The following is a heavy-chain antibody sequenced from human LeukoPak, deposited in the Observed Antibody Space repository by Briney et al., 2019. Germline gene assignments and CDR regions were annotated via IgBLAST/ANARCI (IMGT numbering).Heavy chain of an antibody. V-gene: IGHV3-33*01. CDR1: GFTFSSYG. J-gene: IGHJ3*02. Sequence: PGGSLRLSCAASGFTFSSYGMHWVRQAPPKGRLGVAVIWYDGSNNYYEDSVKGRVTISRDNSKNTLYLQMSSLRAEDTAVYYCARDRGLLWFGESPNAFDIWGQGKMVTVSS. CDR2: IWYDGSNN. CDR3: ARDRGLLWFGESPNAFDI. D-gene: IGHD3-10*01.